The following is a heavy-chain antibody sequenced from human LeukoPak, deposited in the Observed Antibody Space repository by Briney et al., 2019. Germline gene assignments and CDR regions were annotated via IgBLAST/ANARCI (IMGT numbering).Heavy chain of an antibody. D-gene: IGHD3-22*01. V-gene: IGHV1-69*05. CDR3: ASPTYYYDSSGSESWSFDY. CDR1: GGTFSSYA. Sequence: GSSVKVSCKASGGTFSSYAISWVRQAPGQGLEWMGGIIPIFGTANYAQKFQGRVTITTDESTSTAYMELSRLRSEDTAVYYCASPTYYYDSSGSESWSFDYWGQGTLVTVSS. J-gene: IGHJ4*02. CDR2: IIPIFGTA.